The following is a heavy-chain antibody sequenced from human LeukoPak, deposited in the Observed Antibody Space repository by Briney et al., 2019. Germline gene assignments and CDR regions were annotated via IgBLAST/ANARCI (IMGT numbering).Heavy chain of an antibody. CDR3: ARDSSGYYVPRYFQH. CDR1: GFTFSSYS. V-gene: IGHV3-21*01. D-gene: IGHD3-22*01. J-gene: IGHJ1*01. Sequence: GGSLRLSCAASGFTFSSYSMNWVRQAPGKGLEWVSSISSSSSCIYYADSVKGRFTISRDNAKNSLYLQMNSLRAEDTAVYYCARDSSGYYVPRYFQHWGQGTLVTVSS. CDR2: ISSSSSCI.